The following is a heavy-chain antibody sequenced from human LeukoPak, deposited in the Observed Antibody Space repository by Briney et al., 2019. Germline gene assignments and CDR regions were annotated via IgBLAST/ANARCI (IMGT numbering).Heavy chain of an antibody. D-gene: IGHD3-3*02. CDR2: ISGSGGST. CDR1: GFTFSSYA. CDR3: AKVPSFSLFGVVILFDY. V-gene: IGHV3-23*01. Sequence: GGSLRLSCAASGFTFSSYAMSWVRQAPGKGLEWVSAISGSGGSTYYADSVKGRFTISRDNSKNTLYLQMNSLRADDTAVYYCAKVPSFSLFGVVILFDYWGQGTLVTVSS. J-gene: IGHJ4*02.